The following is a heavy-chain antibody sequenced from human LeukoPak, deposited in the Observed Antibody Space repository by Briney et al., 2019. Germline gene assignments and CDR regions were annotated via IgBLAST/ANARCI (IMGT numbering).Heavy chain of an antibody. D-gene: IGHD2-21*02. J-gene: IGHJ4*02. V-gene: IGHV1-2*02. CDR3: ARDCGGDCRPAYYFDY. Sequence: ASVKVSCKASGYTFTGYYMHWVRQAPGQGLEWMGWINPNSGGTNYAQKFQGRVTMTRDTSISTAYMELSRLRSDDTAVYYCARDCGGDCRPAYYFDYWGQGTLVTVSS. CDR2: INPNSGGT. CDR1: GYTFTGYY.